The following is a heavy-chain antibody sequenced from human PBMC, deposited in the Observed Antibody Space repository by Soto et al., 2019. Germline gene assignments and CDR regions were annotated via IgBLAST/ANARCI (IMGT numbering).Heavy chain of an antibody. V-gene: IGHV3-23*01. CDR2: ISGSGGST. J-gene: IGHJ4*02. D-gene: IGHD3-22*01. Sequence: EVQLLESGGGLVQPGGSLRLSCAASGFTFSSYAMSWVRQAPGKGLEWVSAISGSGGSTYYADSVKGRFTISRDNSKNTLYLQMNSLSAEDTAVYYCAKVTDSSGYYHSDYWGQGTLVTVSS. CDR3: AKVTDSSGYYHSDY. CDR1: GFTFSSYA.